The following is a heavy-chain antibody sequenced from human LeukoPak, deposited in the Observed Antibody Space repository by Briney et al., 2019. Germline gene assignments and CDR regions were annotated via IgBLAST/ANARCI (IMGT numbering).Heavy chain of an antibody. D-gene: IGHD2-15*01. CDR1: GGSISSSNW. CDR2: IYHSGST. J-gene: IGHJ6*02. Sequence: SGTLSLTCAVSGGSISSSNWWSWVRQPPGKGLEWIGEIYHSGSTNYNPSLKSRVTISVDKSKNQFSLKLSSVTAADTAVYYCARDLTVVVVAATARYYGMDVWGQGTTATVSS. CDR3: ARDLTVVVVAATARYYGMDV. V-gene: IGHV4-4*02.